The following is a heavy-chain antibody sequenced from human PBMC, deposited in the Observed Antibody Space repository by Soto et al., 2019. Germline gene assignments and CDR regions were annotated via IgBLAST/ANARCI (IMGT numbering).Heavy chain of an antibody. J-gene: IGHJ4*02. D-gene: IGHD3-3*01. CDR1: GYTFTSYA. Sequence: ASVKVSCKASGYTFTSYAMHWVRQAPGQRLEWMGWINAGNGNTKYSQKFQGRVTITRDTSASTAYMKLSSLRSEDTAVYYCAREAYDFWSGPIDYWGQGTLVTVSS. V-gene: IGHV1-3*01. CDR3: AREAYDFWSGPIDY. CDR2: INAGNGNT.